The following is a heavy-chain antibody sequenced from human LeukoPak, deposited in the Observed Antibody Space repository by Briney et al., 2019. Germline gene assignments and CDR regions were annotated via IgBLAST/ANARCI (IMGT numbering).Heavy chain of an antibody. CDR2: TRNKANSYTT. D-gene: IGHD6-13*01. V-gene: IGHV3-72*01. J-gene: IGHJ6*02. Sequence: GGSLRLSCAASGFTLSDHYIDWVRQAPGKGLEWVGRTRNKANSYTTEYAASVKGRFIISRDDSKNSLYLQMNSLKTEDTAVYYCARVLRGSRNGMDVWGQGTTVTVSS. CDR3: ARVLRGSRNGMDV. CDR1: GFTLSDHY.